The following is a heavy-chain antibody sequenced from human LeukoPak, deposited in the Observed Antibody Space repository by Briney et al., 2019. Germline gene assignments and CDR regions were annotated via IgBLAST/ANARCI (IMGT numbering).Heavy chain of an antibody. CDR2: IYYSGST. J-gene: IGHJ3*02. V-gene: IGHV4-39*01. Sequence: SETLSLTCTVSGGSISSSSYYWGWIRQPPGKGLEWIGSIYYSGSTYYNPSLKSRVTISVDTSKNQFSLKLSSVTAADTAVYYCARPLYSGSYFAAFDIWGQGTMVTVSS. CDR3: ARPLYSGSYFAAFDI. D-gene: IGHD1-26*01. CDR1: GGSISSSSYY.